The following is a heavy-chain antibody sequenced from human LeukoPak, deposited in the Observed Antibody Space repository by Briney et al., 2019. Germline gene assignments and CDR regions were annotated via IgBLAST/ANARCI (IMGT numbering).Heavy chain of an antibody. Sequence: SETLSLTCTVSGGSISSSSYYWGWIRQPPGKGLEWIGSIYYSGSTYYNPSLKSRVTISVDTSKNQFSLKLSSVTAADTVVYYCAGVVVAATGDYYFDYWGQGTLVTVSS. D-gene: IGHD2-15*01. CDR1: GGSISSSSYY. CDR2: IYYSGST. V-gene: IGHV4-39*01. J-gene: IGHJ4*02. CDR3: AGVVVAATGDYYFDY.